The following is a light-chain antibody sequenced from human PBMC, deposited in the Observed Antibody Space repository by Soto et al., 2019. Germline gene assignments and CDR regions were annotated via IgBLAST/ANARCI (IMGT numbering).Light chain of an antibody. CDR1: QSVSSY. CDR3: HQRGSWPRGT. CDR2: DAS. J-gene: IGKJ1*01. V-gene: IGKV3-11*01. Sequence: EIVLTQSPATLSLSPGETATLSSRPSQSVSSYLAWYQQKSGQAPRLLIYDASNRATGIPDRFSGSGSGTDFTLTISTLEPEDSAVYYCHQRGSWPRGTFGQGTKVDIK.